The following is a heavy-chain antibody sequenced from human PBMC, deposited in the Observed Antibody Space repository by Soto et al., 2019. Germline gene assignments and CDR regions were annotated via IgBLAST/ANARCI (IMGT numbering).Heavy chain of an antibody. J-gene: IGHJ6*02. Sequence: SETLSLTCAVYGGSFSGYYWSWIRQPPGKGLEWIGEINHSGSTNYNPSLKSRVTISVDTSKNQFSLKLSSVTAADTAVYYCARPPIPTLAAAGTRRYYYYYYGMDVWGQGTTVTVSS. CDR3: ARPPIPTLAAAGTRRYYYYYYGMDV. CDR2: INHSGST. CDR1: GGSFSGYY. V-gene: IGHV4-34*01. D-gene: IGHD6-13*01.